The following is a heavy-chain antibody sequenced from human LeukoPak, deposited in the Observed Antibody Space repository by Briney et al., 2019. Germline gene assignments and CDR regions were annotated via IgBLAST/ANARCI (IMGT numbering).Heavy chain of an antibody. J-gene: IGHJ5*02. V-gene: IGHV4-34*01. CDR1: GGSFSGYY. Sequence: SETLSLTCAVYGGSFSGYYWSWIRQPPGKGLEWIGEINHSGSTNYNPSLKSGVTISVDTSKNQFSLKLSSVTAADTAVYYCARHRGVPYYYGSGRPGWFDPWGQGTLVTVSS. D-gene: IGHD3-10*01. CDR3: ARHRGVPYYYGSGRPGWFDP. CDR2: INHSGST.